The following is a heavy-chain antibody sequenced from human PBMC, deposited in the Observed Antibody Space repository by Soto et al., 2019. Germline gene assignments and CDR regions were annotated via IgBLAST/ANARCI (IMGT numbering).Heavy chain of an antibody. J-gene: IGHJ4*02. CDR3: ARDIVVVPAAAGVKFDY. CDR1: GYTFTSYG. V-gene: IGHV1-18*01. Sequence: ASVKVSCKASGYTFTSYGISWVRQAPGQGLEWMGWISAYNGNTNYAQKLQGRVTMTTDTSTSTAYMELRSLRSDDTAVYYCARDIVVVPAAAGVKFDYWGQGNLVTVSS. CDR2: ISAYNGNT. D-gene: IGHD2-2*01.